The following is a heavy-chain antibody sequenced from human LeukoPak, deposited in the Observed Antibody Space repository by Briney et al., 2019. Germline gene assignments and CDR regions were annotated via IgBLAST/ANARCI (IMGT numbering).Heavy chain of an antibody. Sequence: PGGSLRHSCAASGFTFSSYSMNWVRQAPGKGLEWVSYISSRSSTIYYADSVKGRITISRDNAKNSLYLQMNSLRAEDTAVYYCARDYDCSGGSCYSYYFDYWGQGTLVTVSS. D-gene: IGHD2-15*01. J-gene: IGHJ4*02. V-gene: IGHV3-48*01. CDR3: ARDYDCSGGSCYSYYFDY. CDR2: ISSRSSTI. CDR1: GFTFSSYS.